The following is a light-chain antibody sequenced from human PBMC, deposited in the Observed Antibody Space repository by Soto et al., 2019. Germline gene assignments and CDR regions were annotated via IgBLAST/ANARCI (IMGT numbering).Light chain of an antibody. CDR3: MQALQIRVE. CDR2: LGS. Sequence: DSMMTQSPLSLSVTPGEPASISCRSSQSLLHANGYNYVDWYLQRPGQSPQLLIYLGSHRASGVPDRFNGSGSGTDFTLKISRVEADDVGVYYCMQALQIRVEFGQGTRVQI. CDR1: QSLLHANGYNY. V-gene: IGKV2-28*01. J-gene: IGKJ1*01.